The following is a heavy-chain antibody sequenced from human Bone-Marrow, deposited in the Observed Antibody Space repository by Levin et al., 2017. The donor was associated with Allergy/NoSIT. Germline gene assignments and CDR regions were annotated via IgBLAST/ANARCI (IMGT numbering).Heavy chain of an antibody. D-gene: IGHD3-3*01. J-gene: IGHJ6*03. CDR3: ARGRSGYPLDYYMDV. Sequence: ASVKVSCKASGGTFSSYAISWVRQAPGQGLEWMGGIIPIFGTANYAQKFQGRVTITADKSTSTAYMELSSLRSEDTAVYYCARGRSGYPLDYYMDVWGKGTTVTVSS. CDR1: GGTFSSYA. CDR2: IIPIFGTA. V-gene: IGHV1-69*06.